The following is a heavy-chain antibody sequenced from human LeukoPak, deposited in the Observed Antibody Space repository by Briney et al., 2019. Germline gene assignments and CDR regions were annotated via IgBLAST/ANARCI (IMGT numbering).Heavy chain of an antibody. CDR3: AKVGAGAQRMDY. CDR2: IYYSGST. J-gene: IGHJ4*02. CDR1: GASISNNY. V-gene: IGHV4-59*01. Sequence: PSETLSLTCTVSGASISNNYWSWIRQPPGKGLEWIGYIYYSGSTKYNPSLKSRVSISVDMSKNQFSLKLSSVTAADTAAYYCAKVGAGAQRMDYWGQGTLVSVSS. D-gene: IGHD1-26*01.